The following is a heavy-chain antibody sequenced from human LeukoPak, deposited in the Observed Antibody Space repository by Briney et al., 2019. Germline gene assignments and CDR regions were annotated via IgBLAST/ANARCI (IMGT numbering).Heavy chain of an antibody. CDR1: GGSISSSSYY. CDR3: ASYPGTNFDY. D-gene: IGHD1/OR15-1a*01. CDR2: IYYSGST. Sequence: SEALSLTCTVSGGSISSSSYYWGWIRQPPGKGLEWIGSIYYSGSTYYNPSLKSRVTISVDTSKNQFSLKLSSVTAADTAVYYCASYPGTNFDYWGQGTLVTVSS. J-gene: IGHJ4*02. V-gene: IGHV4-39*01.